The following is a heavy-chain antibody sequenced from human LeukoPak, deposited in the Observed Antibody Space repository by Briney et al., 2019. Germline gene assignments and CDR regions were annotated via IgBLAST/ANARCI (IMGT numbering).Heavy chain of an antibody. CDR2: IYPGDSDT. Sequence: GESLKISCKGSGYSFSTYWIGWVRQMPGKGLEWMGIIYPGDSDTRYSPSFQGQVTISADKSINTAYLQWSSLKASDTAMYYYARHVDTAIGGDYWGQGTLVTVSS. CDR3: ARHVDTAIGGDY. V-gene: IGHV5-51*01. D-gene: IGHD5-18*01. J-gene: IGHJ4*02. CDR1: GYSFSTYW.